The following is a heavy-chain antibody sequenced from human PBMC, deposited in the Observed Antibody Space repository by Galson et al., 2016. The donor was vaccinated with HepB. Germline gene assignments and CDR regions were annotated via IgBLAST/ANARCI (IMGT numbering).Heavy chain of an antibody. CDR2: INRKRDGGTK. J-gene: IGHJ4*02. Sequence: SLRLSCAVSGFIFSNAWMPWVRQAPGKGLEWVGRINRKRDGGTKDYAAAVKGRFIISRDDSTDTLYLQMNSLKTEDTGVYYGSSGVYVTGTNDCWGQGTLVTVSS. CDR3: SSGVYVTGTNDC. D-gene: IGHD1-7*01. V-gene: IGHV3-15*01. CDR1: GFIFSNAW.